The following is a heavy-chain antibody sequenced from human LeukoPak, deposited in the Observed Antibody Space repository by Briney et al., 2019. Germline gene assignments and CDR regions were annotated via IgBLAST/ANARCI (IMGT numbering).Heavy chain of an antibody. CDR2: IYYSGDT. CDR1: RGSISGYS. V-gene: IGHV4-59*01. J-gene: IGHJ5*02. D-gene: IGHD4/OR15-4a*01. Sequence: SETLSLTCTVSRGSISGYSWSWIRQSPGGGLEWIGYIYYSGDTAYNPSLSSRVTLSVDTSKNQFSLQLRSVTTADTAVYYCVRGPYGASISKWFDPWGQGTQVIVSS. CDR3: VRGPYGASISKWFDP.